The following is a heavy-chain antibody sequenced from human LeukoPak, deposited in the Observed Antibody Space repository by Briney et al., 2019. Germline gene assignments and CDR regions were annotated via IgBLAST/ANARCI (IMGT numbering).Heavy chain of an antibody. CDR1: GYTFTSYG. D-gene: IGHD2-21*01. Sequence: ASVDVSCKASGYTFTSYGISWVRQAPGQGLELMGWISSYNDNTNYAQKLQGRVTMTTDTSTSTAYMELRSLRSDDTAAYYCARGSRIVVIPFDYWGQGTLLTVSS. CDR2: ISSYNDNT. J-gene: IGHJ4*02. CDR3: ARGSRIVVIPFDY. V-gene: IGHV1-18*01.